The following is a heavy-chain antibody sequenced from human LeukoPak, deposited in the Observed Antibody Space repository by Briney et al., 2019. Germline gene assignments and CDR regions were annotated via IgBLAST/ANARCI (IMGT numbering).Heavy chain of an antibody. J-gene: IGHJ4*02. D-gene: IGHD6-19*01. CDR1: GGSISSYY. CDR2: IDYRGIT. V-gene: IGHV4-59*01. Sequence: SETLSLTCTVSGGSISSYYWSWIRRPPGKGLEWIGYIDYRGITSYNPSLESRVTISVDTSKNQFSLRLSSMTAADTAVYYCTREYSSGWSGTGYWGQGTLVTVSS. CDR3: TREYSSGWSGTGY.